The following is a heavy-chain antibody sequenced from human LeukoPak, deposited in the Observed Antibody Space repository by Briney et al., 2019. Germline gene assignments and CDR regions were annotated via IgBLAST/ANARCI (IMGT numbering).Heavy chain of an antibody. V-gene: IGHV1-69*05. D-gene: IGHD5-18*01. Sequence: ASVKVSCKASGGTFSSYAISWVRQAPGQGLEWMGGIIPIFGTANYAQKFQGRVTITTDESTSTAYMELSSLRSEDTDVYYCARERGHSYGRGSWFDPWGQGTLVTVSS. CDR1: GGTFSSYA. CDR3: ARERGHSYGRGSWFDP. J-gene: IGHJ5*02. CDR2: IIPIFGTA.